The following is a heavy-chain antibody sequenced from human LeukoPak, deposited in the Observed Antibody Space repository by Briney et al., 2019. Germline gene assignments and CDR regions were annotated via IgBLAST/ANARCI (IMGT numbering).Heavy chain of an antibody. CDR2: ISYDGSNK. D-gene: IGHD3/OR15-3a*01. V-gene: IGHV3-30*04. CDR1: GFTFSSYA. J-gene: IGHJ4*02. CDR3: AKAGRMIS. Sequence: PGRSLRLSCAASGFTFSSYAMHWVRQAPGKGLEWVAVISYDGSNKYYADSVKGRFTISRDNSKNTLYLQMNSLRAEDTAFYYCAKAGRMISWGQGTLVTVSS.